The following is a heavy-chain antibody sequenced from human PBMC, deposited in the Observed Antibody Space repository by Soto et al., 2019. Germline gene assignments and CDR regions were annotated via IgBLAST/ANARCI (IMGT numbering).Heavy chain of an antibody. J-gene: IGHJ4*02. CDR1: EFTFSSSW. CDR2: MNSDGSIT. D-gene: IGHD2-15*01. V-gene: IGHV3-74*01. Sequence: GSLRRSCLGSEFTFSSSWMHWVRQGPGKGLVWVSRMNSDGSITNYADSVKGRFTTSRDNAKNMLYLQMNSLRAEDTALYYCVTGWSGYWGQGTLVTVSS. CDR3: VTGWSGY.